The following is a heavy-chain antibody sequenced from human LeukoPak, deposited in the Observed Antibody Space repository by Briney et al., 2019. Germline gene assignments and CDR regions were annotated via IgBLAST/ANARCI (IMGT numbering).Heavy chain of an antibody. CDR1: GGSISSSNW. D-gene: IGHD6-13*01. CDR2: IYHSGST. J-gene: IGHJ4*02. V-gene: IGHV4-4*02. CDR3: ARSSGSKWYLDY. Sequence: SGTLSLTCAVSGGSISSSNWWSWVRQPPGKGLEWIGEIYHSGSTNYNPSLKSRVTISVDKSKNQLSLTVNSVTAADTAVYYCARSSGSKWYLDYWGQGTLVTVSS.